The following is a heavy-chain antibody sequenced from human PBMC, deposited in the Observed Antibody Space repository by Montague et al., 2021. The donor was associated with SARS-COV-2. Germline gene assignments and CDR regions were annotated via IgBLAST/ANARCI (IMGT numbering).Heavy chain of an antibody. CDR1: GFIVSGNY. CDR2: IYTGGTT. V-gene: IGHV3-53*04. CDR3: AAGIGNNALAY. J-gene: IGHJ4*02. D-gene: IGHD1-14*01. Sequence: SLRLSCAASGFIVSGNYMRWVRQAPGKGLDWVSVIYTGGTTFYAGSVKGRFTISRHNADNTLYLQMNSLRDDDTAVYYCAAGIGNNALAYWGQGTLVTASS.